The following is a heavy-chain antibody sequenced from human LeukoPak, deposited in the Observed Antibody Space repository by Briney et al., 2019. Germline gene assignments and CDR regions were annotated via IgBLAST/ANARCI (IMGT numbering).Heavy chain of an antibody. J-gene: IGHJ4*02. V-gene: IGHV3-33*01. D-gene: IGHD6-13*01. CDR1: GFTFSSFA. CDR2: IWYDGSNK. CDR3: ARDRYSSMWSVFEY. Sequence: GGSLRLSCAASGFTFSSFAMHWVRQSPGKGLEGVAVIWYDGSNKLYADSVKGRFTISRDHSRNTLYLQMNSLSAEDTAVYYCARDRYSSMWSVFEYWGQGALVTVSS.